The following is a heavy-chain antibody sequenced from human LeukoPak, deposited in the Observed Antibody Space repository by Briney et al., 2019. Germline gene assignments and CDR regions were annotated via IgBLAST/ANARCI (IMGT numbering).Heavy chain of an antibody. CDR3: ARGTLRYFDWLSRGGWFDP. CDR1: AFTFSTYA. J-gene: IGHJ5*02. Sequence: MSGGSLRLSCAASAFTFSTYAMHWVRQAPGKGLEWIGEINHSGSTNYNPSLKSRVTISVDTSKNQFSLKLSSVTAADTAVYYCARGTLRYFDWLSRGGWFDPWGQGTLVTVSS. CDR2: INHSGST. V-gene: IGHV4-34*01. D-gene: IGHD3-9*01.